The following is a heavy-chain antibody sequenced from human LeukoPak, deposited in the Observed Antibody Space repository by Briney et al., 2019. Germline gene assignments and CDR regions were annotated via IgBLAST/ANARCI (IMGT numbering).Heavy chain of an antibody. Sequence: SVKVSFKASGYTFTNYAISWVRQAPGQGLEWMGRIIPILGIASYAQKFQGRVTITADKSTSTAYMELSSLRSEDTAVYYCAREGLPAATRYFDYWGQGTLVTVSS. CDR3: AREGLPAATRYFDY. D-gene: IGHD2-2*01. V-gene: IGHV1-69*04. CDR2: IIPILGIA. CDR1: GYTFTNYA. J-gene: IGHJ4*02.